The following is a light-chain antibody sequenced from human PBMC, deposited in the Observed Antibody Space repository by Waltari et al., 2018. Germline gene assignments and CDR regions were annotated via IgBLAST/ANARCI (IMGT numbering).Light chain of an antibody. J-gene: IGKJ1*01. CDR1: RGISSY. CDR2: AAS. V-gene: IGKV1-9*01. Sequence: DIHLTQSPSYLSASVGDRVTITCRASRGISSYLAWYQQKPGKAPKLLIYAASTLQSGVPLWFSGSGSGTEFTLTISSLQPEDFATYYCQQVNTYSWTFGQGTKVEIK. CDR3: QQVNTYSWT.